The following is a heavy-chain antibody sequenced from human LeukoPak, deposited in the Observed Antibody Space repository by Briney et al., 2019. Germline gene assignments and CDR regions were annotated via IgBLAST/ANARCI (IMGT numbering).Heavy chain of an antibody. J-gene: IGHJ4*02. CDR3: VRGIPSFSLFGMVIY. Sequence: ASVKVSCKASGYNFPGYDIHWVRQAPGQGFEWMGWINPNNGDTNYAQKFQGRVTMTRDTSVSTAFMELSTLKSDDAAVYYCVRGIPSFSLFGMVIYWGQGTLLTVSS. CDR1: GYNFPGYD. CDR2: INPNNGDT. D-gene: IGHD3-3*01. V-gene: IGHV1-2*02.